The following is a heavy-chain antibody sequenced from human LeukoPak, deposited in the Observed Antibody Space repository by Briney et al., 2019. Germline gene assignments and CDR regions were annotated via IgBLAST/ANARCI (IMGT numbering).Heavy chain of an antibody. CDR3: ARGGFGELSDY. V-gene: IGHV3-11*06. CDR2: ISSSSSYT. Sequence: PGGSLRLSCAASGFTFSDYYMSWIRQAPGKGLEWVSYISSSSSYTNYADSVKGRFTISIDNAKNSLYLQMNSLRAEDTAVYYCARGGFGELSDYWGQGTLVTVSS. CDR1: GFTFSDYY. J-gene: IGHJ4*02. D-gene: IGHD3-10*01.